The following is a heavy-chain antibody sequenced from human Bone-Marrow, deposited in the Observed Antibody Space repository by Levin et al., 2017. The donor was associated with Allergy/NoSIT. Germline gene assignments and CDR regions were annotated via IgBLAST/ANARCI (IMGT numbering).Heavy chain of an antibody. CDR1: GGSVSSDSYF. J-gene: IGHJ4*02. CDR3: ARDRYYYDSSGYYYHLDY. Sequence: PSETLSLTCTVSGGSVSSDSYFWTWIRQPPGKGLEWIGYIFYSGSADYNPSLRSRVTISIDRSKNQFSLKLSSVTAADTAVYYCARDRYYYDSSGYYYHLDYWGQGNLVTVSS. V-gene: IGHV4-61*01. D-gene: IGHD3-22*01. CDR2: IFYSGSA.